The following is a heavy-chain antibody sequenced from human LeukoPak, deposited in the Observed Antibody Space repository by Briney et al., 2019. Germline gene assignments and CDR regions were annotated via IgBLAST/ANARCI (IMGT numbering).Heavy chain of an antibody. CDR3: ARGGTIFGVVRCYYYGMDV. CDR2: INHSGST. V-gene: IGHV4-34*01. D-gene: IGHD3-3*01. J-gene: IGHJ6*02. CDR1: GGSFSGYY. Sequence: PSETLSLTCAVYGGSFSGYYWSWIRQPPGKGLEWIGEINHSGSTNYNPSLKSRVTISVDTSKNQFSLKLSSVTAADTAVYYCARGGTIFGVVRCYYYGMDVWGQGTTVTVSS.